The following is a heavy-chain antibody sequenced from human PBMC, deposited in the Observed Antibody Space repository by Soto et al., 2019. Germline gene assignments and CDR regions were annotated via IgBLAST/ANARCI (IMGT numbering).Heavy chain of an antibody. CDR3: ARARDIVVVPAATRFDY. CDR2: IWYDGSNK. J-gene: IGHJ4*02. CDR1: GFTFSSYG. D-gene: IGHD2-2*01. Sequence: GGSLRLSCAASGFTFSSYGMHWVRQAPGKGLEWVAVIWYDGSNKYYADSVKGRFTISRDNSKNTLYLQMNGLRAEDTAVYYCARARDIVVVPAATRFDYWGQGTLVTVSS. V-gene: IGHV3-33*01.